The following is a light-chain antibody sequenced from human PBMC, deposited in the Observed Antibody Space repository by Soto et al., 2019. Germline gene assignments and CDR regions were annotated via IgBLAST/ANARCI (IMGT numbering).Light chain of an antibody. V-gene: IGKV1-5*03. CDR3: QQYNRYNT. Sequence: DIQMTQSPSTLSVSVGDRVTITCRASQNIGSRLAWYQQKLGKAPKLLIYEASTLGNGVPSRFSGSGSGTEFTLTISSLQPDDFATYFCQQYNRYNTFGQGTKLEIE. J-gene: IGKJ2*01. CDR1: QNIGSR. CDR2: EAS.